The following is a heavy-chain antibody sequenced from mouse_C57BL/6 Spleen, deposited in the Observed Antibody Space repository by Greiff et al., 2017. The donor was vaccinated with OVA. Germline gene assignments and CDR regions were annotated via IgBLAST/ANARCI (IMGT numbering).Heavy chain of an antibody. D-gene: IGHD1-1*01. J-gene: IGHJ2*01. Sequence: VQLQQSGPELVKPGASVKISCKASGYAFSSSWMNWVKQRPGKGLEWIGRIYPGDGDTNYNGKFKGKATLTADKSSSTAYMQLSSLTSEDSAVYFCARWGTTVVAPSYWGQGTTLTVSS. V-gene: IGHV1-82*01. CDR3: ARWGTTVVAPSY. CDR1: GYAFSSSW. CDR2: IYPGDGDT.